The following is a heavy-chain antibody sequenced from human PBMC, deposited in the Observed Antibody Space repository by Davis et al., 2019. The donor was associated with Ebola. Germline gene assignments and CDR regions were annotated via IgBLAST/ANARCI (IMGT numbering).Heavy chain of an antibody. V-gene: IGHV5-51*01. Sequence: QVSCKGSGYSFTSYWIGWVRQMPGKGLEWMGIIYPGDSDTRYSPSFQGQVTISADKSISTAYLQWSSLKASDTAMYYCARSPSSITIFGVVPRWFDPWGQGTLVTVSS. CDR2: IYPGDSDT. D-gene: IGHD3-3*01. CDR3: ARSPSSITIFGVVPRWFDP. J-gene: IGHJ5*02. CDR1: GYSFTSYW.